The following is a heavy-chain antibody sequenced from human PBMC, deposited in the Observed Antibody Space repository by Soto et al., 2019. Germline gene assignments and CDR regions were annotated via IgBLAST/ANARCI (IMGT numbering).Heavy chain of an antibody. D-gene: IGHD1-26*01. Sequence: GESLKISCKGSGYIFTNYWIAWVRQMPGKGLEWIGMIYPGDSDTKISPSFQGQVTISADKSLSTASLQWNSLKASDTALYFCSRRGESYARPPVCWGQGVLVTVS. V-gene: IGHV5-51*01. CDR2: IYPGDSDT. CDR1: GYIFTNYW. CDR3: SRRGESYARPPVC. J-gene: IGHJ4*02.